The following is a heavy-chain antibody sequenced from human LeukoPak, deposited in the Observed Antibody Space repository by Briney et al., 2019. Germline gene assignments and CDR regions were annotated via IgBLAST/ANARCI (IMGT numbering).Heavy chain of an antibody. CDR2: ISAGGGNT. D-gene: IGHD3-3*01. V-gene: IGHV3-23*01. CDR1: AFTFSSYA. J-gene: IGHJ4*02. CDR3: ATALRFLEWYPY. Sequence: PGGSLRLSCAASAFTFSSYAMSWVRQAPGKGLEWVSTISAGGGNTYYADSVKGRFTISRDNSKNTLYLQMNSLRAEDTVIYYCATALRFLEWYPYWGQGTLVTVS.